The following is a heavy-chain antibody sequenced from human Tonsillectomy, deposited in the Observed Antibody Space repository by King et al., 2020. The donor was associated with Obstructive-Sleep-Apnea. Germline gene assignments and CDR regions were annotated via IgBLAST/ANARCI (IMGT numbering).Heavy chain of an antibody. J-gene: IGHJ4*02. Sequence: VQLVESGGGLVQPGGSLRLSCAASGFTFSQYAMNWVRQSPGKGLEWVSGLSGSGDSIYYTDSVKGRFTISRDNSKNTLYLQMNSLRAEDTALYSCAKASRSGWWLDYWGQGTLVTVSS. D-gene: IGHD6-19*01. V-gene: IGHV3-23*04. CDR3: AKASRSGWWLDY. CDR2: LSGSGDSI. CDR1: GFTFSQYA.